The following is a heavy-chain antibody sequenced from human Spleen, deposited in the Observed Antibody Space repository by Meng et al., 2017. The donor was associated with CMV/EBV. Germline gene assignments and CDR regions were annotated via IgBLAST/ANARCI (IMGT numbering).Heavy chain of an antibody. CDR2: IIPILGIA. Sequence: SVKVSCKASGGTFSSYAISWVRQAPGQGLEWMGGIIPILGIANYAQKFQGRVTITADKSTSTAYMELSSLRSEDTAVYYCARDSVVVVPAAVQYYYYYGMDVWGQGTTVTVSS. V-gene: IGHV1-69*10. J-gene: IGHJ6*02. CDR1: GGTFSSYA. D-gene: IGHD2-2*01. CDR3: ARDSVVVVPAAVQYYYYYGMDV.